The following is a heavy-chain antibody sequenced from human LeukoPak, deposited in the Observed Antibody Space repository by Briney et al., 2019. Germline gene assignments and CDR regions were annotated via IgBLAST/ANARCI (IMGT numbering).Heavy chain of an antibody. CDR1: GFTFSNYW. D-gene: IGHD2-2*01. J-gene: IGHJ6*02. Sequence: GGSLRLSCVASGFTFSNYWMLWVRQAPGKGVMWVSLISTDGKSTRYAESVKGRFTISRDNAKNALYLQMDILRVEDTALYFCVRDYQFIQEVWGQGTAVTVSS. CDR2: ISTDGKST. V-gene: IGHV3-74*01. CDR3: VRDYQFIQEV.